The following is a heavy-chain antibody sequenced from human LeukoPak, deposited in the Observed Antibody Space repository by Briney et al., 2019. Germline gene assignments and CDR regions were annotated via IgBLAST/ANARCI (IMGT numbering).Heavy chain of an antibody. V-gene: IGHV1-69*05. J-gene: IGHJ6*03. Sequence: SVKVSCKASGGTFSSYAISWVRQAPGQGLEWMGGIIPIFGTANYAQQFQGRVTITTDESTSTAYMELSSLRSEDTAVYYCASGYCSGGSCLSYMDVWGKGTTVTVSS. CDR1: GGTFSSYA. CDR3: ASGYCSGGSCLSYMDV. CDR2: IIPIFGTA. D-gene: IGHD2-15*01.